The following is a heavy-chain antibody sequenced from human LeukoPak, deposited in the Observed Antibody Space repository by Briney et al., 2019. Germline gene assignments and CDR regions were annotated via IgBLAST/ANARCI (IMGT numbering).Heavy chain of an antibody. CDR2: IDYSGST. V-gene: IGHV4-39*07. Sequence: PSETLSLTCIVSGGSISSSGYYWGWIRQPPGKGLEWMGSIDYSGSTYYIPSLKSRLTISLDTSKNRFSLKLSSVTAADTAVYYCARDKGHFDVDYWGQGTLVTVSS. CDR3: ARDKGHFDVDY. D-gene: IGHD3-9*01. J-gene: IGHJ4*02. CDR1: GGSISSSGYY.